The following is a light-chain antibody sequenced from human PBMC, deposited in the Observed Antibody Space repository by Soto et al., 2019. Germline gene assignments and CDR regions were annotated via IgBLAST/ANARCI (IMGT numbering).Light chain of an antibody. V-gene: IGKV1-39*01. CDR1: QYIGDF. J-gene: IGKJ1*01. CDR2: GAS. Sequence: DIQMTQSPSSLSASVGERVTITCRASQYIGDFLNWYQQTPGKPPKLLIFGASNLHIGVPSRFSGSGSGTEFTLTISNLLREDFATYYCQQSYFILGTFGRGTKVDIK. CDR3: QQSYFILGT.